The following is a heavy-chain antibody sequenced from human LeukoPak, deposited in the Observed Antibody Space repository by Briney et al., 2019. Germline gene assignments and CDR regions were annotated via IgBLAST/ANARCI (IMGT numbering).Heavy chain of an antibody. J-gene: IGHJ4*02. CDR1: GFTFSNYW. V-gene: IGHV3-7*01. D-gene: IGHD6-19*01. CDR2: IEKDGSEI. Sequence: PGGCLRLSCAASGFTFSNYWMNWVRQAPGKGMEWVAIIEKDGSEILYVDSVKGRFTISRDNAKNSLYLQMNSLRAEDTAVYYCAAGAGWLIDWWGQGTLVTVSS. CDR3: AAGAGWLIDW.